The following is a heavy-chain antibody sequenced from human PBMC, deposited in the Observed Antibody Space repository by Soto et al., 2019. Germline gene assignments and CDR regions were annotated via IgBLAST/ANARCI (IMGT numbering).Heavy chain of an antibody. CDR2: IWYDGSNK. J-gene: IGHJ3*02. D-gene: IGHD6-13*01. Sequence: QVQLVESGGGVVQPGRSLRLSCAASGFTFSSYGMHWVRQAPGKGLEWVAVIWYDGSNKYYADSVKGRFTISRDNSKNTRYLQMNSLRAEDTAVYYCARRSSSSWHDAFDIWGQGTMVTVSS. CDR1: GFTFSSYG. V-gene: IGHV3-33*01. CDR3: ARRSSSSWHDAFDI.